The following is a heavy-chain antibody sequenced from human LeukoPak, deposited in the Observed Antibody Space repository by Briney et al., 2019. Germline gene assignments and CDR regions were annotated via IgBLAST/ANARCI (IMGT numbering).Heavy chain of an antibody. CDR1: GGSFSGYY. J-gene: IGHJ3*02. Sequence: SETLSLACAVYGGSFSGYYWSWIRQPPGKGLEWIGEINHSGSTNYNPPLESRVTISVDTSKNQFSLKLSSVTAADTAVYYCARDPTVDAFDIWGQGTMVTVSS. V-gene: IGHV4-34*01. CDR2: INHSGST. CDR3: ARDPTVDAFDI. D-gene: IGHD4-17*01.